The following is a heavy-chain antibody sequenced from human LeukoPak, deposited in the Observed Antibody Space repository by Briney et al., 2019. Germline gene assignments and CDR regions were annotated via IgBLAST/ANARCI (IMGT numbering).Heavy chain of an antibody. V-gene: IGHV3-53*04. D-gene: IGHD4-4*01. J-gene: IGHJ6*02. CDR1: GFTVSSNY. CDR3: ARDQVRDYYYYYGMDV. Sequence: PGGSLRLSCAASGFTVSSNYKSWVRQAPGKGLEWVSVIYSGGSTYYADSVKGRFTISRHNSKNTLYLQMNSLRAEDTAVYYCARDQVRDYYYYYGMDVWGQGTTVTVSS. CDR2: IYSGGST.